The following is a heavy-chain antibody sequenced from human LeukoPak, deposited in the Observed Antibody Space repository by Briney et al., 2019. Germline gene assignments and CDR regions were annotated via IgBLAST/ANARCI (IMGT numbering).Heavy chain of an antibody. CDR3: ARQVLATVTPFLFDY. Sequence: PSETLSLTCAVYGGSFSGYYWGWIRQPPGKGLEWIGSIYYSGSTYYNPSLKSRVTISVDTSKNQFSLKLSSVTAADTAVYYCARQVLATVTPFLFDYWGQGTLVTVSS. CDR2: IYYSGST. V-gene: IGHV4-39*01. CDR1: GGSFSGYY. D-gene: IGHD4-17*01. J-gene: IGHJ4*02.